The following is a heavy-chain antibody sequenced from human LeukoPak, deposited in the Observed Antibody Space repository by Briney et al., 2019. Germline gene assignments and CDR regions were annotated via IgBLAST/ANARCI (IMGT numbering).Heavy chain of an antibody. D-gene: IGHD5-18*01. Sequence: GGSLRLSCAASGSTFSRYWMDWVRQAPGKGLVSVSRINPDGSTTFYADSVKGRFTISRDNAKNTLFLQMNSLRAEDTDVYYCARPASYSYGPWFDPWGQGTLVTVSS. CDR2: INPDGSTT. V-gene: IGHV3-74*01. J-gene: IGHJ5*02. CDR1: GSTFSRYW. CDR3: ARPASYSYGPWFDP.